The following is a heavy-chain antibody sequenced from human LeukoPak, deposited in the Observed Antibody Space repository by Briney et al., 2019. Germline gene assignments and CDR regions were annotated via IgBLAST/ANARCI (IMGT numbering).Heavy chain of an antibody. Sequence: SVKLSCKAFGYIFTGYYIHLGRQAARQGLVWMGRIRHNSGGTNYTHKFHACVAMTRDTSISIAYMEMSSLRSEGTAVYYCAIWEQALYYYYGMDVWGQGTTVTVSS. J-gene: IGHJ6*02. D-gene: IGHD1-26*01. V-gene: IGHV1-2*04. CDR3: AIWEQALYYYYGMDV. CDR2: IRHNSGGT. CDR1: GYIFTGYY.